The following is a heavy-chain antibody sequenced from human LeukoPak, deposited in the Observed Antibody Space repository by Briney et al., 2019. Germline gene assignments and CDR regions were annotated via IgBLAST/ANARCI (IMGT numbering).Heavy chain of an antibody. D-gene: IGHD3-3*01. Sequence: ASVKVSCXASGYTFTGYYMHWVRQAPGQGLEWMGWINPNSGGTNYAQKFQGRVPMTRDTSISTAYMERSRLRSDDTAVYYCALYDFWSGYYTFDYWGQGTLVTVSS. CDR3: ALYDFWSGYYTFDY. CDR1: GYTFTGYY. CDR2: INPNSGGT. J-gene: IGHJ4*02. V-gene: IGHV1-2*02.